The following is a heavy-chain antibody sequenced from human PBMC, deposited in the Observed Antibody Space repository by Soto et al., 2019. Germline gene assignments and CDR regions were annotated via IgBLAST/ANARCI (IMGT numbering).Heavy chain of an antibody. D-gene: IGHD2-2*01. CDR3: AKDTYSRSWYF. J-gene: IGHJ4*02. Sequence: EVPLLESGGDLVQPGGSLRLSCAASGFTFTNYLMTWVRQAPGKGLEWVSSIDKSGGDTYYADSVKGRFTISRDNSKNTLYLQMNGLRAEDTALYYCAKDTYSRSWYFWGQGTLVTVSS. CDR1: GFTFTNYL. CDR2: IDKSGGDT. V-gene: IGHV3-23*05.